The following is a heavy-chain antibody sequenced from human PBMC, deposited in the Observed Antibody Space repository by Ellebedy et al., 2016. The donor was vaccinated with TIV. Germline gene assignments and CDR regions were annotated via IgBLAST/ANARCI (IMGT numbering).Heavy chain of an antibody. CDR3: ARDPALPRGRFDT. Sequence: MPGGSLRLSCAASGFSFSSYAMSWVRQPPGKGLEWIGSIYYSGSAYYNPSLKSRVTVSVDTSKNQFSLTLSSVTDADTAVYYCARDPALPRGRFDTWGQGTLVTVSS. V-gene: IGHV4-39*07. CDR2: IYYSGSA. CDR1: GFSFSSYA. J-gene: IGHJ5*02.